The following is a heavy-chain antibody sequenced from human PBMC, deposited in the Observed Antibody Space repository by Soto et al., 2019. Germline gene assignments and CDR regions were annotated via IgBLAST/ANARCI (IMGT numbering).Heavy chain of an antibody. Sequence: GGSLRLSWAASGGNISSYAMSWVRQDTGKGLEWVSAISGSGGSTYYADSVKGRFTISRDNSKNTLYLQMNSLRAEDTAVEYCAKALMVYASTSWDRYYYYYYSLAVWVQGT. CDR2: ISGSGGST. V-gene: IGHV3-23*01. CDR1: GGNISSYA. CDR3: AKALMVYASTSWDRYYYYYYSLAV. D-gene: IGHD2-8*01. J-gene: IGHJ6*03.